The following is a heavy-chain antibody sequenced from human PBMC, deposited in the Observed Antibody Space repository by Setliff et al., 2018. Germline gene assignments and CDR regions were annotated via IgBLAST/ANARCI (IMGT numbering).Heavy chain of an antibody. CDR3: ARAPSVELVTIRTNSWFTY. V-gene: IGHV1-18*01. Sequence: GASVKVSCPASGSTFRNYAFAWVRQAPGQGLEWVGWISVYNGDTNYAQKFQGRVTLTTDTSTSTAYMELRSLTSDDSAFYYCARAPSVELVTIRTNSWFTYWGQGTLVTVSS. D-gene: IGHD5-18*01. CDR1: GSTFRNYA. CDR2: ISVYNGDT. J-gene: IGHJ4*02.